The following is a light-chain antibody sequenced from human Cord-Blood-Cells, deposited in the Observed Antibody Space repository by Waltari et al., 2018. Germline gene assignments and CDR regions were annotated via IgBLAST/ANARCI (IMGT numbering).Light chain of an antibody. J-gene: IGKJ2*01. CDR1: QSVSSY. CDR3: QQRSNWPPGYT. V-gene: IGKV3-11*01. CDR2: VAS. Sequence: DIVLTQSPATLSLSPGESAPLSCRASQSVSSYLAWYQQKPGQAPRLLLYVASNRATGIPARFSGSGSGTDFTLTISSLEPEDFAVYYCQQRSNWPPGYTFGQGTKLEIK.